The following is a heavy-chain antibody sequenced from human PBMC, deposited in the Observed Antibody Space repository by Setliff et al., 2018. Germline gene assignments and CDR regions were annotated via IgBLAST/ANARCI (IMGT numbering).Heavy chain of an antibody. CDR3: ARVSGWYYFDY. CDR2: IVPIFGTA. D-gene: IGHD6-19*01. V-gene: IGHV1-69*05. Sequence: SVKVSCKASGGTFSSYAISWVRQAPGQGLEWMGGIVPIFGTANYAQKLQGRVTMTTDTSTSTAYMELRSLRSDDTAVYYCARVSGWYYFDYWGQGTLVTVSS. CDR1: GGTFSSYA. J-gene: IGHJ4*02.